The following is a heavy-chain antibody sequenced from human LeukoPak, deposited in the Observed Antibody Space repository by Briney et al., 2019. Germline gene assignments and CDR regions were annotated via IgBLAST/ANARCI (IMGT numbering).Heavy chain of an antibody. CDR1: GFTFSSYS. D-gene: IGHD6-19*01. J-gene: IGHJ5*02. CDR2: ISSSSSYI. V-gene: IGHV3-21*04. Sequence: GGSLRLSCAASGFTFSSYSMNWVRQAPGKGLEWVSSISSSSSYIYYADSVKGRFTISRDNAKNSLYLQMNSLRAEDTALYYCAKCVTGWPNWFDPWGQGTLVTVSS. CDR3: AKCVTGWPNWFDP.